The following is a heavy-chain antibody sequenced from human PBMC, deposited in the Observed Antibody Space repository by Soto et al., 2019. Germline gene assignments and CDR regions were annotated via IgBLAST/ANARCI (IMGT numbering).Heavy chain of an antibody. CDR1: GYAFTTYG. CDR2: ISAHNGNT. J-gene: IGHJ4*02. CDR3: ARGRYGDY. Sequence: QVHLVQSGAEVKKPGASVKVSCQGSGYAFTTYGITWVRQAPGQGLEWMGWISAHNGNTNYAQKLQGRVTVTRDTSPSTAYMELRSLRYDDTAVYYCARGRYGDYWGQGALATVSS. D-gene: IGHD1-1*01. V-gene: IGHV1-18*01.